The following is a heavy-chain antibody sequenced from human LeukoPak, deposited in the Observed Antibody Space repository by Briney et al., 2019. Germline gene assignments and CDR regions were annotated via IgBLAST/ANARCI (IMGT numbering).Heavy chain of an antibody. Sequence: SVKVSCKASGGTFSSYAISWVRQAPGQGLEWMGRIIPILGIANYAQKFQGRVTITADRSTSTAYMELSSLRSEDTAVYYCARDGSEGPKDYYYYGMDVWGQGTTVTVPS. CDR1: GGTFSSYA. CDR3: ARDGSEGPKDYYYYGMDV. CDR2: IIPILGIA. J-gene: IGHJ6*02. V-gene: IGHV1-69*04.